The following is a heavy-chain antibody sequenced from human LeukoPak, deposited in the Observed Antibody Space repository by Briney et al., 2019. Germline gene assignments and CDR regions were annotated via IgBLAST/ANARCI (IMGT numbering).Heavy chain of an antibody. CDR3: AREPRYYDILTGWFDP. Sequence: SVEVSCKASGGTFSSYAISWVRQAPGRGLEWMGGIIPIFGTANYAQKFQGRVTITADKSTSTAYMELSSLRSEDTAVYYCAREPRYYDILTGWFDPWGQGTLVTVSS. CDR2: IIPIFGTA. V-gene: IGHV1-69*06. J-gene: IGHJ5*02. D-gene: IGHD3-9*01. CDR1: GGTFSSYA.